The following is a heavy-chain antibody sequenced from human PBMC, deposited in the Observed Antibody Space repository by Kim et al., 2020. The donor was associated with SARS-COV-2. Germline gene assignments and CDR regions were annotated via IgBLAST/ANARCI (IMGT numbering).Heavy chain of an antibody. CDR1: GFIFSGSA. Sequence: GGSLRLSCATSGFIFSGSAIHWVRQASGKGLEWVGRIRTKPNNYATTYAESLKGRFTISRDDSKNTAYLQMTSLTLEDTAIYYCARHPGSAGPDDEFWGQGTLVTVSS. D-gene: IGHD3-10*01. J-gene: IGHJ4*02. CDR2: IRTKPNNYAT. CDR3: ARHPGSAGPDDEF. V-gene: IGHV3-73*01.